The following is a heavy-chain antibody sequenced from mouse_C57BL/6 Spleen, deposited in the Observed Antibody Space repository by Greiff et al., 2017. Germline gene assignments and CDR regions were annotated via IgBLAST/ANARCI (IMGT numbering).Heavy chain of an antibody. V-gene: IGHV1-54*01. J-gene: IGHJ4*01. CDR3: ASGRYYCSSFYYAMDY. Sequence: QVQLKESGAELVRPGTSVKVSCKASGYAFTNSLIEWVKQRPGQGLEWIGVINPGSGGTNYTAKFKGKATLTADKSSSTAYMPLSSLTSEVSTVYFYASGRYYCSSFYYAMDYWGQGTSVTVSS. CDR2: INPGSGGT. CDR1: GYAFTNSL. D-gene: IGHD1-1*01.